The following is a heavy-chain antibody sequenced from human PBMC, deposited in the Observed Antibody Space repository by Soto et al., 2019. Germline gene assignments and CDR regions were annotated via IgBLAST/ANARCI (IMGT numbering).Heavy chain of an antibody. D-gene: IGHD2-15*01. CDR1: GYTFTSYA. J-gene: IGHJ6*02. CDR2: INAGNGNT. CDR3: ARGGDVVVVAATDYYYGMDV. Sequence: QVRLVQSGAEVKKPGASVKVSCKASGYTFTSYAMHWVRQAPGQRLEWMGWINAGNGNTKYSQKFQGRVTITRDTSASTAYMELSSLRSEDTAVYYCARGGDVVVVAATDYYYGMDVWGQGTTVTVSS. V-gene: IGHV1-3*01.